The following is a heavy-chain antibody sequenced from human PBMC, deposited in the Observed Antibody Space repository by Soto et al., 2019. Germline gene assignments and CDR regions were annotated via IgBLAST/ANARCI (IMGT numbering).Heavy chain of an antibody. CDR2: ISYDGSNK. CDR1: GFTFSSYG. D-gene: IGHD3-3*01. V-gene: IGHV3-30*03. Sequence: PGGSLRLSCAASGFTFSSYGMHWVRQAPGKGLEWVAVISYDGSNKYYADSVKGRFTISRDNSKNTLYLQMNSLRAEDTAVYYCGDFGVVIADHGMDVWGQGTTVTVSS. CDR3: GDFGVVIADHGMDV. J-gene: IGHJ6*02.